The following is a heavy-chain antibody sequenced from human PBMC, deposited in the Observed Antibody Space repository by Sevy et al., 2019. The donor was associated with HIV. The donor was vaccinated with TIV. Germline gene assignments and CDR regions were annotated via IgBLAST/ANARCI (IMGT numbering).Heavy chain of an antibody. CDR1: GFTFSSYS. CDR2: IISSSSYI. CDR3: ARGEQLVRNWFDP. Sequence: GGSLRLSCAASGFTFSSYSMNWVRQAPGKGLEWVSSIISSSSYIYYADSVKGRFTMSRDNAKNSLYLQMNSLRAEDTAVYYCARGEQLVRNWFDPWGQGTLVTVSS. V-gene: IGHV3-21*01. J-gene: IGHJ5*02. D-gene: IGHD6-13*01.